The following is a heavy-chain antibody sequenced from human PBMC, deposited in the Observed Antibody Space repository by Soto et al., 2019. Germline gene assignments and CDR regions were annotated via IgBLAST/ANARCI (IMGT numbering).Heavy chain of an antibody. Sequence: QVQLQESGPGLVKPSETLSLTCTVSGDSMSSYYWSWIRQPPGKGLEWIGYIYYSGSTTYNPSLRSRVTMSVDTSKNQFSLRLSYVTAADTAVYYCARAKRNYQNFDHWGQGSQVTVSS. J-gene: IGHJ4*02. CDR2: IYYSGST. CDR1: GDSMSSYY. V-gene: IGHV4-59*01. D-gene: IGHD4-4*01. CDR3: ARAKRNYQNFDH.